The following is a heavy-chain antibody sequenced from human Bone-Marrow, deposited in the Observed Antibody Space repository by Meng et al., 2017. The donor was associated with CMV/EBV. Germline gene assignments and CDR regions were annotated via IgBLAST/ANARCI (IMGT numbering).Heavy chain of an antibody. CDR3: ARDEYDSSGYYPYYFDY. CDR1: GFTFSSYS. D-gene: IGHD3-22*01. Sequence: GGSLRLSCAASGFTFSSYSMNWVRQAPGKGLEWVAVISYDGSNKYYADSVKGRFTISRDNSKNTLYPQMNSLRAEDTAVYYCARDEYDSSGYYPYYFDYWGQRTLVTVSS. J-gene: IGHJ4*02. CDR2: ISYDGSNK. V-gene: IGHV3-30*03.